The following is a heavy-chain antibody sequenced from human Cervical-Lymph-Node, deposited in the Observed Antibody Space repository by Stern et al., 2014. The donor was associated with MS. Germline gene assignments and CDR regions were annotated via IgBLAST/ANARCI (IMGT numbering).Heavy chain of an antibody. CDR3: ATDRGVK. V-gene: IGHV1-24*01. Sequence: MQLVASGAEVKKPGASVRVSCNVSGHPLSELAIHWLRQLPTSGLEWLGQFDPEDGDTVCAQRLQGRLTMTEDTNTGTAYMTLTALTSYDTAVYYCATDRGVKWGPGTLVAVSS. J-gene: IGHJ4*02. CDR1: GHPLSELA. D-gene: IGHD3-10*01. CDR2: FDPEDGDT.